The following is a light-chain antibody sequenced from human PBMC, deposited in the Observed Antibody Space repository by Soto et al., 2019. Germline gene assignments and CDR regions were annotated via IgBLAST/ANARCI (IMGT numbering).Light chain of an antibody. CDR1: QSICSY. J-gene: IGKJ3*01. V-gene: IGKV1-39*01. CDR2: AAS. CDR3: QQSYSTPQT. Sequence: DSQMTQSPSSLSASVGDRVTITCRASQSICSYLNWYQQRPGKAPKLLIYAASSLQSGVPSRFSGSGSGTDFTLPISSLQPEDFKTYYCQQSYSTPQTFGPGTKVDIK.